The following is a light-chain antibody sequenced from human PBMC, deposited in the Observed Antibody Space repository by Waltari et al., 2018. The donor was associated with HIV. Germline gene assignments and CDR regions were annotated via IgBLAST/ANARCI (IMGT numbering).Light chain of an antibody. Sequence: QSVLTQPPSVSGAPGQRVTISCTGSTSNIGAGYDVHWYQQLPGTAPKLLIYGNNNRPAGGPDRFSGSKSGTSASLAITGLQAEDEADYYCQSYDSSLSGSGVFGGGTKLTVL. V-gene: IGLV1-40*01. CDR3: QSYDSSLSGSGV. CDR2: GNN. J-gene: IGLJ3*02. CDR1: TSNIGAGYD.